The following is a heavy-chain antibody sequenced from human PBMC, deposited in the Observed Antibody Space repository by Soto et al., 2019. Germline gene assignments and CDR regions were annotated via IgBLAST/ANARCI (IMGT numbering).Heavy chain of an antibody. CDR1: GFTFDDYA. J-gene: IGHJ6*01. V-gene: IGHV3-9*01. D-gene: IGHD6-19*01. CDR3: AKGGSSGWPDYYGMDV. CDR2: ISWNSGSI. Sequence: EVQLVESGGGLVQPGRSLRLSCAASGFTFDDYAMHWVRQAPGKGLEWVSGISWNSGSIGYADSVKGRFTISRDNAKTSLYLQMNSLRAEDTALYYCAKGGSSGWPDYYGMDVWGQGTTFTVSS.